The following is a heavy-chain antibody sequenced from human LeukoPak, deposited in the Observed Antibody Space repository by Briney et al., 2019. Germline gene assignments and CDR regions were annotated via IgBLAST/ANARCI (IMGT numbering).Heavy chain of an antibody. D-gene: IGHD3-3*01. CDR2: INSDGSST. J-gene: IGHJ4*02. CDR1: GFTFRSYW. V-gene: IGHV3-74*01. Sequence: GGSLRLSCAASGFTFRSYWMHWVRQAPGKGLVWVSRINSDGSSTNYAESVKGRFTISRDNAKNTLYLRMNSRRAGDTAVYYWARAPYYDFWSGDPPDYWGQGTLVTVSS. CDR3: ARAPYYDFWSGDPPDY.